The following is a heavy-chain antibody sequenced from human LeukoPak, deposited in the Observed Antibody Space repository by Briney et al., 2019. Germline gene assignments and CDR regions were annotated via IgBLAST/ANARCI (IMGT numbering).Heavy chain of an antibody. CDR1: AFTFSSYG. CDR2: IRYDGGNK. V-gene: IGHV3-30*02. J-gene: IGHJ4*02. D-gene: IGHD2-15*01. CDR3: AKETTSVVAASYDY. Sequence: GGSLRLSCAASAFTFSSYGMHWVRQAPAKGLEWVAFIRYDGGNKDYADFVKGRFTISRDNSKNTLYLQMNSLRAEDTAVYYCAKETTSVVAASYDYWGQGTLVTVSS.